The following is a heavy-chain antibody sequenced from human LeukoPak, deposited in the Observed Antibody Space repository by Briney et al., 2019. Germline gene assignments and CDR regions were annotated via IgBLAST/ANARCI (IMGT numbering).Heavy chain of an antibody. D-gene: IGHD2-2*02. J-gene: IGHJ4*02. CDR3: ARGPLYGLYYFDY. CDR2: IIPIFGTA. CDR1: GYTFTSYY. Sequence: SVKVSCKASGYTFTSYYMHWVRQAPGQGLEWMGGIIPIFGTANYAQKFQGRVTITTDESTSTAYMELSSLRSEDTAVYYCARGPLYGLYYFDYWGQGTLVTVSS. V-gene: IGHV1-69*05.